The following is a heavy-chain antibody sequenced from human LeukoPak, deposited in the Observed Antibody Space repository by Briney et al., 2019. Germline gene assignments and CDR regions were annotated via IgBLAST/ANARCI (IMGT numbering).Heavy chain of an antibody. CDR1: GFTFSSYE. D-gene: IGHD3-16*01. Sequence: GGSLRLSCAASGFTFSSYEMNWVRQAPGKGLEWVSYISSSSTIYYADSVKGRFTISRDNAKNSLYLQMNSLRDEDTAVYYCARVHAYDYVWGSYYFDYWGQGTLVTVSS. V-gene: IGHV3-48*02. CDR3: ARVHAYDYVWGSYYFDY. J-gene: IGHJ4*02. CDR2: ISSSSTI.